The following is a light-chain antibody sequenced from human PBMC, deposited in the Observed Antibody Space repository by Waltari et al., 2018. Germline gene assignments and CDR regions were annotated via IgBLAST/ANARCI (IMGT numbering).Light chain of an antibody. CDR2: AAS. CDR3: QHSFSIPPT. V-gene: IGKV1-39*01. CDR1: QSISSY. Sequence: DIQMTQSPSSLSASVGDRVSISCRASQSISSYLNWYQRKPGKAPKLLIYAASNLQSGVPSRFSGSESGTDFTLTISSLQPEDFATYYCQHSFSIPPTFGQGTEVEIK. J-gene: IGKJ1*01.